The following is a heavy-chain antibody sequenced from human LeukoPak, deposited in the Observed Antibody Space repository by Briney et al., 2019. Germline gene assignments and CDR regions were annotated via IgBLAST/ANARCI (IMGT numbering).Heavy chain of an antibody. CDR2: IYYSGST. CDR3: ARDGIAAAAENYFDY. Sequence: PSETLSLTCAVYGGSFSSYYWSWIRQPPGKGLEWIGYIYYSGSTNYNPSLKSRVTISVDTSKNQFSLKLSSVTAADTAVYYCARDGIAAAAENYFDYWGQGTLVTVSS. J-gene: IGHJ4*02. V-gene: IGHV4-59*01. D-gene: IGHD6-13*01. CDR1: GGSFSSYY.